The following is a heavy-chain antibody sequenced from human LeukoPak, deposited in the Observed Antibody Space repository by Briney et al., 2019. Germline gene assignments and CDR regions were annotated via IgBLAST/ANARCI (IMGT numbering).Heavy chain of an antibody. Sequence: GGSLRLSCAASGFTFSSYAMLWVRQAPGKGLEYVSAISSNGSSTYYANSVKGRFTISRDNSKNTLYLQMGSLRAEDMAVYYCARGWYTDTYFDYWGQGTLVTVSS. CDR1: GFTFSSYA. CDR2: ISSNGSST. J-gene: IGHJ4*02. D-gene: IGHD6-13*01. V-gene: IGHV3-64*01. CDR3: ARGWYTDTYFDY.